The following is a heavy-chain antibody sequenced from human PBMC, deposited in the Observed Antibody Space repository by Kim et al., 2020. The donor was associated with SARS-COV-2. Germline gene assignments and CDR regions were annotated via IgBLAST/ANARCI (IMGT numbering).Heavy chain of an antibody. D-gene: IGHD6-19*01. Sequence: ASVKVSCKASGYTFTSYYMHWVRQAPGQGLEWMGIINPSGGSTSYAQKFQGRVTMTRDTSTSTVYMELSSLRSEDTAMYYCDRGHSSGCSFDYWGQGTLVTVSS. J-gene: IGHJ4*02. CDR2: INPSGGST. CDR3: DRGHSSGCSFDY. V-gene: IGHV1-46*03. CDR1: GYTFTSYY.